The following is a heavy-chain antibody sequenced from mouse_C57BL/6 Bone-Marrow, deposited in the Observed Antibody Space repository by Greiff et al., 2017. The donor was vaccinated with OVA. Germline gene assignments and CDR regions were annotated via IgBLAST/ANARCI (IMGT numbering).Heavy chain of an antibody. CDR1: GFTFSSYA. CDR3: ARALYGAWFAY. Sequence: RVVESAGGLVKPGGSLKLSCAASGFTFSSYAMSWVRQTPEKRLEWVATISDGGSYTYYPDNVKGRFTISRDNAKNNLYLQMSHLKSEDTAMYYCARALYGAWFAYWGQGTLVTVSA. V-gene: IGHV5-4*03. CDR2: ISDGGSYT. D-gene: IGHD1-1*01. J-gene: IGHJ3*01.